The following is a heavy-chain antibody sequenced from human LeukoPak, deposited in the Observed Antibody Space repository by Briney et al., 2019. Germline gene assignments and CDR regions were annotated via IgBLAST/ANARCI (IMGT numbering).Heavy chain of an antibody. CDR2: INTDGSN. CDR3: ARGLYGAYGTDY. V-gene: IGHV3-74*01. J-gene: IGHJ4*02. CDR1: GFTFSSYW. D-gene: IGHD4-17*01. Sequence: PGGSLRLSCAASGFTFSSYWFHWVRQAPGKGLVWVSRINTDGSNYYADSVKGRFTISRDNAKNTLYLQMNSLRAEDTAVYYCARGLYGAYGTDYWGQGTLVTVSS.